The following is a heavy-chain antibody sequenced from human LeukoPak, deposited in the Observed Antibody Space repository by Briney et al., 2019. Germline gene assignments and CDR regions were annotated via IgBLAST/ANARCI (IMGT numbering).Heavy chain of an antibody. J-gene: IGHJ6*03. V-gene: IGHV1-46*01. CDR2: INPGNGAT. D-gene: IGHD1-26*01. Sequence: GASVTVSCKASGFPFTMYYIHWARQAPGQGFEWMGMINPGNGATTYAQRFRGRVTVTRDMSTTTVYMGLLGMSSEDTAVSFCAREQRGGLSGSLGGLFASYYTYYYMDVWGRGTTVTVSS. CDR1: GFPFTMYY. CDR3: AREQRGGLSGSLGGLFASYYTYYYMDV.